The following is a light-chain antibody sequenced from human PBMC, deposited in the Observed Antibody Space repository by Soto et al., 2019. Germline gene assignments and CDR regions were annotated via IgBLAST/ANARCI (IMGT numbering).Light chain of an antibody. Sequence: EIVMTQSPATLSVSPGERATLSCRASQSVSSNLAWYQQKPGQAPRLLIYGASTRATRIPARFSGSGSGTEFNLTISSLQAEDFAVYYCQQYNNWPPLTFGGGTKMEIK. CDR2: GAS. CDR3: QQYNNWPPLT. V-gene: IGKV3-15*01. CDR1: QSVSSN. J-gene: IGKJ4*01.